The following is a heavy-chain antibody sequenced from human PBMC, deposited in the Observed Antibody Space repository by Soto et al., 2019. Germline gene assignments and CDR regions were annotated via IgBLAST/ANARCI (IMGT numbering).Heavy chain of an antibody. CDR3: ARGPTTEKVDS. CDR1: GFTFSYA. Sequence: GGSLRLSCAASGFTFSYAMSWVRRAPGKGLEWVSAVSGSGGSTYYADSVKGRFTISRDNSKNTLFLQMNSLSAADTAMYYCARGPTTEKVDSWGQGILVTVSS. J-gene: IGHJ4*02. V-gene: IGHV3-23*01. CDR2: VSGSGGST.